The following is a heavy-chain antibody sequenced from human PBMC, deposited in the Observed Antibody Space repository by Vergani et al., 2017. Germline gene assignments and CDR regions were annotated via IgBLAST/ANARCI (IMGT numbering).Heavy chain of an antibody. Sequence: EVQLVESGGGLVQPGGSLRLSCAASGFTFSSYSMNWVRQAPGKGLEWVSYISSSGSTIYYADSVKGRFTISRDNANNSLYLQMNSLRAEDTAVYYCAREQMGVTMVRGVISLIGGAPAGMDVWGQGTTVTVSS. CDR3: AREQMGVTMVRGVISLIGGAPAGMDV. J-gene: IGHJ6*02. D-gene: IGHD3-10*01. V-gene: IGHV3-48*04. CDR1: GFTFSSYS. CDR2: ISSSGSTI.